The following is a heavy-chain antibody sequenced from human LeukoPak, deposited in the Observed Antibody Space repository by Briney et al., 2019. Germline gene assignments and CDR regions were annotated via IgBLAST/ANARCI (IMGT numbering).Heavy chain of an antibody. D-gene: IGHD3-22*01. Sequence: PGGSLRLSCAASGFTFSSYAMHWVRQAPGKGLEWVAVISYDGSNKYYADSVKGRFTISRDNSKNTLYLQMNSLRTEDTALYYCAKDMYYYDSSGLDYWGQGTLVTVSS. J-gene: IGHJ4*02. CDR2: ISYDGSNK. CDR1: GFTFSSYA. V-gene: IGHV3-30-3*01. CDR3: AKDMYYYDSSGLDY.